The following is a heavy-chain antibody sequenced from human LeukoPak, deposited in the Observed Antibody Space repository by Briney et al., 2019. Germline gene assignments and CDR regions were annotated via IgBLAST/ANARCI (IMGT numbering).Heavy chain of an antibody. V-gene: IGHV6-1*01. D-gene: IGHD2-2*01. J-gene: IGHJ3*02. CDR3: ARAGSYCSSTSCTPLRAFDI. CDR1: GDSVSSNSAA. Sequence: SQTLSLTCAISGDSVSSNSAAWNWIRQSPSRGLEWLGRTYYRSKWYNDYAVSVESRITINPDTSKNQFSLQLNSVTPEDTAVYYCARAGSYCSSTSCTPLRAFDIWGQGTMVTVSS. CDR2: TYYRSKWYN.